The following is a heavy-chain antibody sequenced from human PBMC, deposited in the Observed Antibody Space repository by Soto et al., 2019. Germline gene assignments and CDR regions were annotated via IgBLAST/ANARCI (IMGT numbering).Heavy chain of an antibody. Sequence: SETLSLTCAVYGGSFSGYYWGWIRQPPGKRLEWIGSIYYSGSTYYNPSLKSRVTISVDTSKNQFSLKLSSVTAADTAVYYCARHTPSSSWYLGGDYWGQGTLVTVSS. D-gene: IGHD6-13*01. V-gene: IGHV4-39*01. CDR3: ARHTPSSSWYLGGDY. J-gene: IGHJ4*02. CDR1: GGSFSGYY. CDR2: IYYSGST.